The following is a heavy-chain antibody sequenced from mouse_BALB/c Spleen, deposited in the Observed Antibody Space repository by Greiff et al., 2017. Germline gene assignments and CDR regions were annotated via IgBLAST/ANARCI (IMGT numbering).Heavy chain of an antibody. J-gene: IGHJ4*01. V-gene: IGHV1S81*02. D-gene: IGHD2-2*01. CDR2: INPSNGRT. CDR1: GYTFTSYW. CDR3: ARGVWLEYYYAMDY. Sequence: VQLQQPGAELVKPGASVKLSCKASGYTFTSYWMHWVKQRPGQGLEWIGEINPSNGRTNYNEKFKSKATLTVDKSSSTAYMQLSSLTSEDSAVYYCARGVWLEYYYAMDYWGQGTSVTVSS.